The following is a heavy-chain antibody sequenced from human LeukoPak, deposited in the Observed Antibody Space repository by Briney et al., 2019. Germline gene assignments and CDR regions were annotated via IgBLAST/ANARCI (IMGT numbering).Heavy chain of an antibody. CDR3: ARGDPMASYYYYYYMDV. V-gene: IGHV3-48*01. CDR2: ISSSSTTI. CDR1: GFTFRTYS. Sequence: QAGGSLRPSCAASGFTFRTYSMNWVRQAPGKGLEWLSYISSSSTTIYYADSVKGRLTISRDNAKSSLYLQTNSLRVEDTAVYYCARGDPMASYYYYYYMDVWGKGTTVTVSS. D-gene: IGHD5-24*01. J-gene: IGHJ6*03.